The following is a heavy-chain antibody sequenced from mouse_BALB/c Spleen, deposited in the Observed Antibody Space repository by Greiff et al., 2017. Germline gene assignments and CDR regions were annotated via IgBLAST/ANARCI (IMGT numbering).Heavy chain of an antibody. J-gene: IGHJ4*01. CDR2: ISSGGSYT. Sequence: EVHLVESGGGLVKPGGSLKLSCAASGFTFSSYTMSWVRQTPEKRLEWVATISSGGSYTYYPDSVKGRFTISRDNAKNTLYLQMSSLKSEDTAMYYCTRAQSRAMDYWGQGTSVTVSS. V-gene: IGHV5-6-4*01. CDR3: TRAQSRAMDY. CDR1: GFTFSSYT.